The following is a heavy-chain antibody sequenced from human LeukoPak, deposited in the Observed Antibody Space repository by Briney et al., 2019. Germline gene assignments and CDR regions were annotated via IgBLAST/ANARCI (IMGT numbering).Heavy chain of an antibody. J-gene: IGHJ4*02. CDR2: ISWNSGSI. D-gene: IGHD5-18*01. V-gene: IGHV3-9*03. Sequence: GGSLRLSCAPSGFTFDDYSMHWVRQAPGKGLEWVSCISWNSGSIGYADSVKGRFTISRDKAKNSLYLQMNSLRAEDMALYYCAKAGYSYGPYSYYFDYWGQGTLVTVSS. CDR3: AKAGYSYGPYSYYFDY. CDR1: GFTFDDYS.